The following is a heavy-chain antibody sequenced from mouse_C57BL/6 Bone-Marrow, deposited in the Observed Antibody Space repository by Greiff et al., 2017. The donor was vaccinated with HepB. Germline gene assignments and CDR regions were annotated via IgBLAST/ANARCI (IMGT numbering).Heavy chain of an antibody. Sequence: QVQLQQPGAELVKPGASVKLSCKASGYTFTSYWMHWVKQRPGQGLEWIGMIHPNSGSTNYNEKFKSKATLTVDKSSSTANMQLSSLTSEDSAVYYCARWDYGKPSMDYWGQGTSVTVSS. V-gene: IGHV1-64*01. CDR2: IHPNSGST. D-gene: IGHD2-1*01. CDR1: GYTFTSYW. CDR3: ARWDYGKPSMDY. J-gene: IGHJ4*01.